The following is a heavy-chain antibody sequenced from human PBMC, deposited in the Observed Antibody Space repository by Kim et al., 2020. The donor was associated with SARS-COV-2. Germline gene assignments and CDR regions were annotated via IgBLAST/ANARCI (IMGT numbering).Heavy chain of an antibody. CDR1: GYTFTSYA. J-gene: IGHJ4*02. Sequence: ASVKVSCKASGYTFTSYAMNWVRQAPGQGLEWMGWINTNTGNPTYAQGFTGRFVFSLDTSVSTAYLQISSLKAEDTAVYYCARVPPEEPSGIAAAGGDYWGQGTLVTVSS. D-gene: IGHD6-13*01. CDR2: INTNTGNP. CDR3: ARVPPEEPSGIAAAGGDY. V-gene: IGHV7-4-1*02.